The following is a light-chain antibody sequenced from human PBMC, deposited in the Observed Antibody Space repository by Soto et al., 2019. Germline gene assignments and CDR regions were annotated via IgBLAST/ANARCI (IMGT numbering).Light chain of an antibody. J-gene: IGLJ1*01. CDR2: LEGSGSY. Sequence: QTVVTQSSSASASLGSSVSLTCTLSSGHSSYIIAWHQQQPGKAPRYLMKLEGSGSYNKGSGVPDRFSGSSTGADRYLTISKLQSEDEADHYCETWDSTTYVFGTGTKLTVL. CDR1: SGHSSYI. V-gene: IGLV4-60*03. CDR3: ETWDSTTYV.